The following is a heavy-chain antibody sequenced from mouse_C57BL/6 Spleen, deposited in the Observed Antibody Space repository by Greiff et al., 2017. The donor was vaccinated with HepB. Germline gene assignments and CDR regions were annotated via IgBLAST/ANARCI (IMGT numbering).Heavy chain of an antibody. CDR2: ISDGGSYT. V-gene: IGHV5-4*03. CDR3: ASAPGRGRDWYFDV. Sequence: EVKLVESGGGLVKPGGSLKLSCAASGFTFSSYAMSWVRQTPEKRLEWVATISDGGSYTYYPDNVKGRFTISRDNAKNNLYLQMSHLKSEDTAMYYCASAPGRGRDWYFDVWGTGTTVTVSS. CDR1: GFTFSSYA. D-gene: IGHD3-3*01. J-gene: IGHJ1*03.